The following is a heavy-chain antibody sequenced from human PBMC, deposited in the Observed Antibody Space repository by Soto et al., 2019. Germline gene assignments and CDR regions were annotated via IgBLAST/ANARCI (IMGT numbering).Heavy chain of an antibody. CDR1: GFTFSSYG. CDR2: ISYDGSNK. D-gene: IGHD5-18*01. CDR3: AHSLNPGYSYGYYFDY. Sequence: GGSLRLSCAASGFTFSSYGMHWVRQAPGKGLEWVAVISYDGSNKYYADSVKGRFTISRDNSKNTLYLQMNSLRAEDTAVYYCAHSLNPGYSYGYYFDYWGQGTLVTVSS. J-gene: IGHJ4*02. V-gene: IGHV3-30*03.